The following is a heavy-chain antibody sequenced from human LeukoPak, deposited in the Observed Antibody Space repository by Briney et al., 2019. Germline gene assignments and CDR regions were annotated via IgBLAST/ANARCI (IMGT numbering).Heavy chain of an antibody. Sequence: ASVKVSCKASGYTFTSYDINWVRQAPGQGLEWMGRINPNSGGTNYAQKFQGRVTMTRDTSISTAYMELSRLRSDDTAVYYCAYSNYDHGMDVWGQGTTVTVSS. D-gene: IGHD4-11*01. J-gene: IGHJ6*02. CDR3: AYSNYDHGMDV. V-gene: IGHV1-2*06. CDR1: GYTFTSYD. CDR2: INPNSGGT.